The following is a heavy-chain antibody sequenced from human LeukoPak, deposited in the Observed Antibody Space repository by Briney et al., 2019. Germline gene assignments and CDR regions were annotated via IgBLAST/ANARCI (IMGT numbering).Heavy chain of an antibody. CDR3: AKAPVTSCRGAYCYPFDS. CDR1: GFTFSNYG. J-gene: IGHJ4*02. CDR2: IKQDGSEK. V-gene: IGHV3-7*03. Sequence: GSLRLSCAASGFTFSNYGMHWVRQAPGKGLEWVANIKQDGSEKYYVDSVKGRFTISRDNSKNTLYLQMNSLRAEDAAVYFCAKAPVTSCRGAYCYPFDSWGQGTLVTVSS. D-gene: IGHD2-21*01.